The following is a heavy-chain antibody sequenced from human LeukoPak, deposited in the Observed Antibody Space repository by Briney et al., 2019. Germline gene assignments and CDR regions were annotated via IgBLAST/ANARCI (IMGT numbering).Heavy chain of an antibody. CDR3: ASGLRYFDLYY. Sequence: SETLSLTCTVSGGSISSGSYYWSWIRQPAGKGLEWIGRIYTSGSANYNPSLKSRVTISVDTSKNQFSLKLSSVTAADTAVYYCASGLRYFDLYYWGQGTLVTVSS. V-gene: IGHV4-61*02. CDR1: GGSISSGSYY. CDR2: IYTSGSA. J-gene: IGHJ4*02. D-gene: IGHD3-9*01.